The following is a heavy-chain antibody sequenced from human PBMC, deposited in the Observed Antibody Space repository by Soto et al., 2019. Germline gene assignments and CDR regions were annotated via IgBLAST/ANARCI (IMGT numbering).Heavy chain of an antibody. CDR3: ARGYQPILPFDF. V-gene: IGHV1-69*11. CDR1: GNTLSSYA. CDR2: IIPILRTT. Sequence: SVKVSCKASGNTLSSYAFTWLRQAPGKGFELMGTIIPILRTTEYEQKFQGRVTITADESTTTVYMELSGLTSGDTGIYFRARGYQPILPFDFWGQGTLVTVSS. D-gene: IGHD2-15*01. J-gene: IGHJ4*02.